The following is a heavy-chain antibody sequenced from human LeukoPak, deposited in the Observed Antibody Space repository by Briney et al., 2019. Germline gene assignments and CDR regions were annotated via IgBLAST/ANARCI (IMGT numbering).Heavy chain of an antibody. J-gene: IGHJ4*02. CDR2: IIPIFGTA. Sequence: ASVKVSCKASGGTFSSYAISWVRQAPGQGLEWMGGIIPIFGTANYAQKFQGRVTITADESTSTAYMELSSLRSEDTAVYYCARELLWFGDPYFDYWGQGTLVTVSS. CDR1: GGTFSSYA. V-gene: IGHV1-69*13. CDR3: ARELLWFGDPYFDY. D-gene: IGHD3-10*01.